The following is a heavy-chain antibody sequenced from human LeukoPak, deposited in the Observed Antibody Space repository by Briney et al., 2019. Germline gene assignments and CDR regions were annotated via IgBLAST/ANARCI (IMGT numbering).Heavy chain of an antibody. CDR3: ARALDY. CDR1: GGSISSGSYY. Sequence: TPSETLSLTCTVSGGSISSGSYYWSWIRQPAGKGLEWIGRIYTSGSTNYNPSLKSRVTISVDTSKNQFSLKLSSVTAADTAVYYCARALDYWGQGTLVTVSS. V-gene: IGHV4-61*02. J-gene: IGHJ4*02. CDR2: IYTSGST.